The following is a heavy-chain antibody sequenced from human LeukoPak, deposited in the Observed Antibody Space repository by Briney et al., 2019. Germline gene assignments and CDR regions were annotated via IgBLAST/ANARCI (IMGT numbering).Heavy chain of an antibody. D-gene: IGHD5-12*01. Sequence: GGSLRLSCAASGFTFSSYSMDWVRQAPGKGLEWVSSISSSSSYIYYADSVKGRFTISRDNAKKSLYLQMNSLRAEDTAVYYCARRGSGYTEPIDYWGQGTLVTVSS. J-gene: IGHJ4*02. CDR1: GFTFSSYS. CDR3: ARRGSGYTEPIDY. V-gene: IGHV3-21*01. CDR2: ISSSSSYI.